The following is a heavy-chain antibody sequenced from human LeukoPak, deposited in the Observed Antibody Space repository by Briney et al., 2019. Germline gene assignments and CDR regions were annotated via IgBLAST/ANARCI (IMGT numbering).Heavy chain of an antibody. D-gene: IGHD3-9*01. CDR3: AKGTDYDILTGTKHFDY. Sequence: PGGSLRLSCAASGFTFSSYAMSWVRQAPGKGLEWVSAISGSGGSTYSADSVKGRFTISRDNAWNSLYLQMNSLRAEDTAVYYCAKGTDYDILTGTKHFDYWGQGTLVTVSS. CDR1: GFTFSSYA. CDR2: ISGSGGST. J-gene: IGHJ4*02. V-gene: IGHV3-23*01.